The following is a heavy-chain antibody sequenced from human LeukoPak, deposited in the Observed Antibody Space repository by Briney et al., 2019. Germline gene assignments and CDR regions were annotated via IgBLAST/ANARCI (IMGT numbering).Heavy chain of an antibody. D-gene: IGHD6-13*01. V-gene: IGHV3-9*01. CDR2: ISWNSGSI. CDR3: ARLATAAGIYYSDY. Sequence: GGSLRLSCAASGFTFSSYAMSWVRQAPGKGLEWASGISWNSGSIGYADSVKGRFTISRDNAKNSLYLQMNSLRAEDTALYYCARLATAAGIYYSDYWGHGTLVTVAS. CDR1: GFTFSSYA. J-gene: IGHJ4*01.